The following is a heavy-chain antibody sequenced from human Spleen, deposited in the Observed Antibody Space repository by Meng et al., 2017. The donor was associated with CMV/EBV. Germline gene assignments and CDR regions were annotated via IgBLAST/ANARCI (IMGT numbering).Heavy chain of an antibody. CDR3: AKASPAVAGTAYDY. CDR2: ISSTGKTI. CDR1: GFSISDDY. Sequence: GGSLRLSCAASGFSISDDYMSWFRQAPGKGLEWVSFISSTGKTIFYADSVKGRFSVSKDNAKNSLYLQMNSLRAEDTAVYYCAKASPAVAGTAYDYWGQGTLVTVSS. D-gene: IGHD6-19*01. J-gene: IGHJ4*02. V-gene: IGHV3-11*01.